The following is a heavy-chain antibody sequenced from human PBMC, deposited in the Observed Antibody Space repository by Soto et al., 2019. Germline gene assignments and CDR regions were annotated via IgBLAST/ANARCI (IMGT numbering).Heavy chain of an antibody. V-gene: IGHV6-1*01. CDR2: TYNRLKWHH. Sequence: SQTLSLTCVISGSSVSSNSAAWNWIRQSPSRGLEWLGRTYNRLKWHHDYEVSMKSRIAINPDTSKNQFSLQLNSVSPDGYYYGMDVWGQGTPVTVSS. CDR3: V. J-gene: IGHJ6*01. CDR1: GSSVSSNSAA.